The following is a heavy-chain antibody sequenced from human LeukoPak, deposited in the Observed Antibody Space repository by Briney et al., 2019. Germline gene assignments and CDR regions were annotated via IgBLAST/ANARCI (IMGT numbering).Heavy chain of an antibody. Sequence: GGALRLSCAASGFTFSSYEMNWVRQAPGKGVEGGSYISGSGITRYYTDTVKGRSTISRDNAKNSLFLQMNRLRAEDTAVYYCARSPRAGGGYWGRGTLVTVSS. J-gene: IGHJ4*02. D-gene: IGHD1-14*01. CDR1: GFTFSSYE. CDR2: ISGSGITR. CDR3: ARSPRAGGGY. V-gene: IGHV3-48*03.